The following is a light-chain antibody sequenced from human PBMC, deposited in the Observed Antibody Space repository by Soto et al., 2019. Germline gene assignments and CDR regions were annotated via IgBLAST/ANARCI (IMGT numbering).Light chain of an antibody. CDR3: QHLNSYPVT. V-gene: IGKV3-11*01. J-gene: IGKJ4*01. CDR2: DAS. Sequence: EVVLTQSPATLSLSPGDRATLSCRASQSVNNFLAWYQQKPGQTPRLLIYDASKRATGIPGRFSGSGSGTDFTLTISSLEPEDFAVYYCQHLNSYPVTFGGGTKVELK. CDR1: QSVNNF.